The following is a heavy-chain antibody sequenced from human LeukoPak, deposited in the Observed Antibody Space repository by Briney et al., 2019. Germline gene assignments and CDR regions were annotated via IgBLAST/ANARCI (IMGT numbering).Heavy chain of an antibody. CDR2: INHSGST. CDR3: AGGMTAAAAY. D-gene: IGHD6-13*01. V-gene: IGHV4-34*08. CDR1: GFTFSSYS. J-gene: IGHJ4*02. Sequence: GSLRLSCAASGFTFSSYSMNWVRQPPGKGLEWIGEINHSGSTNYNPSLKSRVTISVDTSKNQFSLKLSSVTAADTAVYYCAGGMTAAAAYWGQGTLVTVSS.